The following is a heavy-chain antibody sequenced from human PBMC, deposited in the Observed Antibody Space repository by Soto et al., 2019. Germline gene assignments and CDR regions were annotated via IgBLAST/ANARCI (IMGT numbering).Heavy chain of an antibody. CDR3: VRFNKRGGTTGTVDAFDI. D-gene: IGHD1-1*01. CDR2: IYYSGST. CDR1: GGSISNISDC. V-gene: IGHV4-39*01. Sequence: SQPQCLPYSVAGGSISNISDCCSWIQQPPGKGLEWIGSIYYSGSTYYNPSLKSRVTISVDTSKNQFSLKLSSVTAADTAVYYCVRFNKRGGTTGTVDAFDIWGPGTM. J-gene: IGHJ3*02.